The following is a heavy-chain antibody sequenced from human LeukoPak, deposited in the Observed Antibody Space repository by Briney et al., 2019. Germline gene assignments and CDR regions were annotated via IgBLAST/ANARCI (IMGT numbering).Heavy chain of an antibody. V-gene: IGHV3-74*01. CDR1: GFTFSSYA. J-gene: IGHJ4*02. CDR3: ANIHSSGSNRDY. CDR2: INSDGSST. Sequence: GGSLRLSCAASGFTFSSYAMSWVRRAPGKGLVWVSRINSDGSSTSYADSVKGRFTISRDNAKNTLYLQMNSLRAEDTAVYYCANIHSSGSNRDYWGQGTLVTVSS. D-gene: IGHD3-22*01.